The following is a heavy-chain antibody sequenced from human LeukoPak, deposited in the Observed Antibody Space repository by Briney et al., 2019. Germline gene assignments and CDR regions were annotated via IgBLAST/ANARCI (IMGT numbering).Heavy chain of an antibody. V-gene: IGHV3-21*04. CDR2: ITTSSSYT. Sequence: GGSLRLSCEASGFSFSSYNMDWVRQTPGKGLEWISSITTSSSYTFYADSVKGRFTISRDNARNSLYLQMNSLGPDDTALYYCSTDPRLLTYWGHGTLVTVSS. J-gene: IGHJ4*01. CDR3: STDPRLLTY. CDR1: GFSFSSYN. D-gene: IGHD2-8*01.